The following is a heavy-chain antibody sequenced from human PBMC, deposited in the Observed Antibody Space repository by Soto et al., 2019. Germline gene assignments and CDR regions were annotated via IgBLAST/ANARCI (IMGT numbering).Heavy chain of an antibody. CDR3: ATYYYDSSGYSLLNYYYYGMDV. V-gene: IGHV1-69*13. Sequence: SVKVSCQASGGTFSSYAISWVRQAPGQGLEWMGGIIPIFGTANYAQKFQGRVTITADESTSTAYMELSSLRSEDTAVYYCATYYYDSSGYSLLNYYYYGMDVWGQGTTVTVSS. CDR1: GGTFSSYA. D-gene: IGHD3-22*01. CDR2: IIPIFGTA. J-gene: IGHJ6*02.